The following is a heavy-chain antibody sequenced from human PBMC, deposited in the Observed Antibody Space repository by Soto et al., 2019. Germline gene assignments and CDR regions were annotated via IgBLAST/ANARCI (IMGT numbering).Heavy chain of an antibody. J-gene: IGHJ4*02. Sequence: GGSLRLSCAASGFTFSSYGMHWVRQTPGKGLEWVAVISYDGSNKYYADSVKGRFTISRDNSKNTLYLQMNSLRAEDTAVYYCAKDVDYGGRYYFDYWGQGTLVTVSS. CDR2: ISYDGSNK. CDR3: AKDVDYGGRYYFDY. CDR1: GFTFSSYG. D-gene: IGHD4-17*01. V-gene: IGHV3-30*18.